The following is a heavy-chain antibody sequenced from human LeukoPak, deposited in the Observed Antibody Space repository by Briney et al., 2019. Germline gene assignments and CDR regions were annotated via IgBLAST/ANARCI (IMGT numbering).Heavy chain of an antibody. J-gene: IGHJ3*02. CDR3: ARDSPAGSGPIISIAFDI. CDR2: IYYSGST. CDR1: GGSISSGGYY. Sequence: SQTLSLTCTVSGGSISSGGYYWSWIRQHPGKGLEWIGYIYYSGSTYYNPSLKSRVTISVDTSKNQLSLKLSSVTAADTAVYYCARDSPAGSGPIISIAFDIWGQGTMVTVSS. V-gene: IGHV4-31*03. D-gene: IGHD3-10*01.